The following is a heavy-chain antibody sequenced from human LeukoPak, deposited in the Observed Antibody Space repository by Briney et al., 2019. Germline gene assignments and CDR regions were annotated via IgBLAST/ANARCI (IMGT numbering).Heavy chain of an antibody. CDR3: ARENLETSDFDY. CDR1: GGSISSYY. J-gene: IGHJ4*02. D-gene: IGHD5-24*01. V-gene: IGHV4-59*01. CDR2: IYYSGST. Sequence: SSETLSLTCTVSGGSISSYYWSWIRQPPGKGLEWIGYIYYSGSTNYNPPLKSRVTISVDTSKNQFSLKLSSVTAADTAVYYCARENLETSDFDYWGQGTLVTVSS.